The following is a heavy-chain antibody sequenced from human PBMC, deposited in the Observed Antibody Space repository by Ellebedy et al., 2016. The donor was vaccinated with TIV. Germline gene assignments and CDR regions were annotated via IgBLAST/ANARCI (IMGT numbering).Heavy chain of an antibody. V-gene: IGHV4-4*07. Sequence: SETLSLTCTVSGGSISSYYWSWIRQPAGKGLEWIGRIYTSGSTNYNPSLKSRVTMSVDTSKNQFSLKLSSVTAADTAVYYCARHFSRRQLESFDYWGQGTLVTVSS. CDR2: IYTSGST. CDR3: ARHFSRRQLESFDY. CDR1: GGSISSYY. D-gene: IGHD1-1*01. J-gene: IGHJ4*02.